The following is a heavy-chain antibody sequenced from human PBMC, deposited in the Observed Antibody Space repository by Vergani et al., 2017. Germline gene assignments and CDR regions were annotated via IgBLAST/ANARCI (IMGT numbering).Heavy chain of an antibody. D-gene: IGHD4-17*01. V-gene: IGHV4-59*01. CDR2: IYYSGST. J-gene: IGHJ6*03. Sequence: QVQLQESGPGLVKPSETLSLTCTVSGGSISRYYWSWIRQPPGKGLEWIGYIYYSGSTNYNPSLKSRVTISVDTSKNQFSLKLSSVTAADTAVYYCARVGGDYTLYYYYYYMDVWGK. CDR1: GGSISRYY. CDR3: ARVGGDYTLYYYYYYMDV.